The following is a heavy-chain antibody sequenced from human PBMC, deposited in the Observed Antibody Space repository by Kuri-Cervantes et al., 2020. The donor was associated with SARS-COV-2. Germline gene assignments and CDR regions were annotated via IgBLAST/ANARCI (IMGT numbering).Heavy chain of an antibody. CDR1: GFTFSNSW. D-gene: IGHD2-2*01. J-gene: IGHJ4*02. V-gene: IGHV3-15*07. CDR2: IKSKTDGGTT. Sequence: GESLKISCAASGFTFSNSWMNWVRQAPGKGLEWVGRIKSKTDGGTTDYAAPVKGRFTISRDDSKNTLYLQMNSLKTEDTAVYYCTTEKHIVVVPAANVSAIGFFDYWGQGTLVTVSS. CDR3: TTEKHIVVVPAANVSAIGFFDY.